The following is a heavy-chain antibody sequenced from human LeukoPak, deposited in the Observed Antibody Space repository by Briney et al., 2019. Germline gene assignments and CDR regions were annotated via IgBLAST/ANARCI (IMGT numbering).Heavy chain of an antibody. CDR1: GFTSSTYA. CDR3: ARAEGSYDFWSGYYPYYYYGMDV. J-gene: IGHJ6*02. D-gene: IGHD3-3*01. CDR2: ISGSGGST. Sequence: GGSLRLSCAASGFTSSTYAMSWVRQAPGKGLEWVSGISGSGGSTYYADSVRGRFTISRDNSKNTLYLQMNGLRAEDTAVYYCARAEGSYDFWSGYYPYYYYGMDVWGQGTTVTVSS. V-gene: IGHV3-23*01.